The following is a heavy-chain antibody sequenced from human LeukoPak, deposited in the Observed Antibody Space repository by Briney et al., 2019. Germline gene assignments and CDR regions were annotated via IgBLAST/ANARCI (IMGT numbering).Heavy chain of an antibody. D-gene: IGHD3-10*01. CDR3: AKAEPTDGYYFDY. V-gene: IGHV3-74*01. CDR1: GFIFSDYW. J-gene: IGHJ4*02. CDR2: INSDGSNT. Sequence: GGSLRLSCAASGFIFSDYWMHWVRQAPGKGLVWVSRINSDGSNTDYADSVKGRFTISRDNAKNTLYLQMNSLRAEDTVIYYCAKAEPTDGYYFDYWGQGTLVTVSS.